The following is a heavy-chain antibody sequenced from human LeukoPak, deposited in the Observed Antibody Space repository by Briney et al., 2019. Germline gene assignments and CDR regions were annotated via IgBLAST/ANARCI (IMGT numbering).Heavy chain of an antibody. D-gene: IGHD3-22*01. CDR1: GDTFNNYA. CDR3: ARPYDISASYYDY. J-gene: IGHJ4*02. CDR2: INPSGGTT. Sequence: ASVKVSCKASGDTFNNYAISWVRQAPGQGLEWMGIINPSGGTTTYAQKFQGRVTMTRDTSTSTVYMELNSLRSEDTAVYYCARPYDISASYYDYWGQGTLVTVSS. V-gene: IGHV1-46*02.